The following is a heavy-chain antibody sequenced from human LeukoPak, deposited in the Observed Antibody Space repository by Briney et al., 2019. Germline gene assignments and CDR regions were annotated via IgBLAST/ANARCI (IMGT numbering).Heavy chain of an antibody. V-gene: IGHV3-33*01. Sequence: GGSLRLSCAASGFTFSSYGMHWVRQAPGKGLEWVAVIWYDGSNKYYADSVKGRFTISRDNSKNTLYLQMNSLRAEDTAVYYCARAPRSGSCYNCFDYWGQGTLVTVSS. CDR3: ARAPRSGSCYNCFDY. D-gene: IGHD3-10*01. CDR2: IWYDGSNK. J-gene: IGHJ4*02. CDR1: GFTFSSYG.